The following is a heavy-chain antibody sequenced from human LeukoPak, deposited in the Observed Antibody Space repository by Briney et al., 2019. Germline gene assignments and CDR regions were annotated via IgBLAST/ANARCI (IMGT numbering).Heavy chain of an antibody. Sequence: ASVKVSCKASGGTFSSYAISWVRPAPGQGLEWMGRIIPIFGTANYAQKFQGRVTITTDESTSTAYMELRSLRSDDTAVYYCASSNAGYFDYWGQGTLVTVSS. D-gene: IGHD4-11*01. V-gene: IGHV1-69*05. CDR2: IIPIFGTA. CDR3: ASSNAGYFDY. CDR1: GGTFSSYA. J-gene: IGHJ4*02.